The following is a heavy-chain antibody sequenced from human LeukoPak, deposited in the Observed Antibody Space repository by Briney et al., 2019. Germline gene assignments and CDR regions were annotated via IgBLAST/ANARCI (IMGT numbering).Heavy chain of an antibody. D-gene: IGHD2-15*01. CDR2: ISSSSSYI. CDR3: ARDPRPPGRSRAAATIDY. CDR1: GFTFSSYS. V-gene: IGHV3-21*01. J-gene: IGHJ4*02. Sequence: GGSLRLSCAASGFTFSSYSMTWVRQAPGKGLEWVSSISSSSSYIYYADSVKGRFTISRDNAKNSLYLQMNSLRAEDTAVYYCARDPRPPGRSRAAATIDYWGQGTLVTVSS.